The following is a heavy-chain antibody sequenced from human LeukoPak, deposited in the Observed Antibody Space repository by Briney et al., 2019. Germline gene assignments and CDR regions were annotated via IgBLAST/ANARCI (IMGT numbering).Heavy chain of an antibody. CDR1: GYPISSGYH. J-gene: IGHJ4*02. CDR3: ARENWVFDY. Sequence: SETLSLTCAVSGYPISSGYHWGWIRQPPGEGLEWIGSVYRSGSTYYNPSLKSRVTISVDTSKNQISLKVRSVTAADTAVYYCARENWVFDYWGQGILVTVSS. V-gene: IGHV4-38-2*02. CDR2: VYRSGST. D-gene: IGHD7-27*01.